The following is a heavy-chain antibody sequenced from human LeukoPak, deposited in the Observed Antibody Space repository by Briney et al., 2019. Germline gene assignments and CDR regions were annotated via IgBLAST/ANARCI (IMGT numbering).Heavy chain of an antibody. D-gene: IGHD3-10*01. CDR2: ISGRRGST. CDR3: AKDGRGDYYHYYGMDV. Sequence: GGSLSLSCGACGFTLSSYAMLWLPRARGKGLEGVSPISGRRGSTYYADSVKARFTISRDNSKNTLYPKMQRRRPEDTAVLFCAKDGRGDYYHYYGMDVSGQGNTVTVSS. V-gene: IGHV3-23*01. CDR1: GFTLSSYA. J-gene: IGHJ6*02.